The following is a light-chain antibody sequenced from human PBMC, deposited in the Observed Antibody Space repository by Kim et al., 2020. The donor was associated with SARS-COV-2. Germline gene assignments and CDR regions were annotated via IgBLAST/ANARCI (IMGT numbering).Light chain of an antibody. Sequence: LSQGERATLSCRASQSVSSSYLAWYQQKPGQAPRLLIYGASSRATGIPDRFSGSGSGTDFTLTISRLEPEDFAVYYCQQYGSSVTFGPGTKVDIK. CDR2: GAS. CDR3: QQYGSSVT. CDR1: QSVSSSY. V-gene: IGKV3-20*01. J-gene: IGKJ3*01.